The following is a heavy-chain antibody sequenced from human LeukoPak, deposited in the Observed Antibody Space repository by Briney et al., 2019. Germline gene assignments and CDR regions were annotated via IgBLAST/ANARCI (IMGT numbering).Heavy chain of an antibody. J-gene: IGHJ4*02. D-gene: IGHD5-18*01. CDR1: GFTFSSYA. Sequence: PGGSLRLSCAASGFTFSSYAMHWVRQAPGKGLEWVANIKEDGSEKYYVDSVKGRFTISRDNAKNSLYLQTNSLRAEDMGVYYCARHWDRIYSYRDGGYWGQGTLVTVSS. CDR3: ARHWDRIYSYRDGGY. CDR2: IKEDGSEK. V-gene: IGHV3-7*01.